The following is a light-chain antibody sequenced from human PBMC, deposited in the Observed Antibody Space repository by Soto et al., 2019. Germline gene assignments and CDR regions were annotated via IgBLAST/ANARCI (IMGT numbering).Light chain of an antibody. CDR1: SSDVGGYNY. CDR3: CSYAGSYTHYV. J-gene: IGLJ1*01. Sequence: QLVLTQPRSVSGSPGQSITISCTGTSSDVGGYNYVSWYRQHPGKAPKLMIYDVSKRPSGVPDRFSGSKSGNTASLTISGLQAEDEAAYYCCSYAGSYTHYVFGTGTKLTVL. CDR2: DVS. V-gene: IGLV2-11*01.